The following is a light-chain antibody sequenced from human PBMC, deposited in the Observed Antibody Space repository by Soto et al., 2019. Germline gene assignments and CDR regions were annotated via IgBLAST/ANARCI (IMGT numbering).Light chain of an antibody. CDR3: SSCTSSSTLV. Sequence: QSVLTQPASVSGSPGQSITISCTGTSSDVGGYNYVSWYQQHPGKAPKLMIYDVSNRPSGVSNRFSGSKSGNTASLTISGLQAEDEADYYCSSCTSSSTLVFGTGTKVT. CDR2: DVS. V-gene: IGLV2-14*01. CDR1: SSDVGGYNY. J-gene: IGLJ1*01.